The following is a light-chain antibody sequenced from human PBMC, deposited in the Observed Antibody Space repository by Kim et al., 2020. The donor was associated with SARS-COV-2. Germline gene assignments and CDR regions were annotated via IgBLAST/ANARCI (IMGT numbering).Light chain of an antibody. CDR2: AAS. V-gene: IGKV1-27*01. CDR1: QDISNY. J-gene: IGKJ1*01. CDR3: QKCDSAPWT. Sequence: DIHMTQSPSSLSASVGDRVTITCRASQDISNYLAWFQLKPGKAPKLLIYAASALQPGVPSRFSGSGSGTDFTLTVTSLQPEDVATYYCQKCDSAPWTFGQGTKVEIK.